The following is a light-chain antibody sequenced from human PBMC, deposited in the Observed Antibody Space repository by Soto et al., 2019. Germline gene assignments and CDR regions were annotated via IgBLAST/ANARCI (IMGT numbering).Light chain of an antibody. J-gene: IGLJ1*01. V-gene: IGLV1-44*01. CDR3: AAWDDSLNGREV. CDR2: SNN. Sequence: QSVLTQPPSASGTPGQRVTISCSGSSSNIGSNSVNWYQQLPGAAPKLLIYSNNQRPSGVPDRFSGSKSGTSVSLAISGLQSEDEADYYCAAWDDSLNGREVFGTGTKVTVL. CDR1: SSNIGSNS.